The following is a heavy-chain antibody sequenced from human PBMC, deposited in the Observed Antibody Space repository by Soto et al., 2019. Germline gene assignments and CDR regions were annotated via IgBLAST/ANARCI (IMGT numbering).Heavy chain of an antibody. CDR2: IYWDDDK. CDR3: SHMFGTVSHLGY. V-gene: IGHV2-5*02. J-gene: IGHJ4*02. Sequence: QITLKESGPTMVKPTQTLTLTCTFSGFSLTTSRVGVGWIRQPPGKALEWLALIYWDDDKRYSLSLRSRLTITKDTSKNQVVLTMTNMDPVDTATYYCSHMFGTVSHLGYWGQGTLVTVSS. D-gene: IGHD3-10*02. CDR1: GFSLTTSRVG.